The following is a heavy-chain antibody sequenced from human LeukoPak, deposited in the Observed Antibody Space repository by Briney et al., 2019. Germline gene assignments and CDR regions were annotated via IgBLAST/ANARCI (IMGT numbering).Heavy chain of an antibody. D-gene: IGHD1-20*01. V-gene: IGHV3-30*04. CDR3: ARDDNWNDEGGAFDI. CDR2: MSEDGRKE. Sequence: PGRSLRLSCTASGFTFTGYAMHWVRQAPGKGLEWVALMSEDGRKENYADSVKGRFTISRDNSKNTLYLQMNSLRAEDTAVYYCARDDNWNDEGGAFDIWGQGTMVTVSS. J-gene: IGHJ3*02. CDR1: GFTFTGYA.